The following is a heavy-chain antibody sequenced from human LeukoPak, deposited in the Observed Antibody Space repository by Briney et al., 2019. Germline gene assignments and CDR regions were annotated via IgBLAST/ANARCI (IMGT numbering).Heavy chain of an antibody. Sequence: PGGSLRLSCAASGFTFSNFAMNWVRQAPGKGLEWVSAVSGSGDSTHYADSVKGRFIISRDNSKNTLYLQMNSLRAEDTAVYYCAKGWSRVVRGVMFYWGQGTLVTVSS. D-gene: IGHD3-10*01. V-gene: IGHV3-23*01. CDR1: GFTFSNFA. J-gene: IGHJ4*02. CDR2: VSGSGDST. CDR3: AKGWSRVVRGVMFY.